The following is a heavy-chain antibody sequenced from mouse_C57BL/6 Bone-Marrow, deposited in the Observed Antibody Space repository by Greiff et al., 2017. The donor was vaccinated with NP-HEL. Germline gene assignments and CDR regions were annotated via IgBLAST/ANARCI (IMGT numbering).Heavy chain of an antibody. CDR3: ASSIHIYYGRDWYFGV. CDR2: IDPSDSYT. Sequence: QVQLQQPGAELVMPGASVKLSCKASGYTFTSYWMHWVKQRPGQGLEWIGEIDPSDSYTNYNQKFKGKSTLTVDKSSSTAYMQLSSLTSEDSAVYYCASSIHIYYGRDWYFGVWGTGTTVTVSS. D-gene: IGHD1-1*01. V-gene: IGHV1-69*01. J-gene: IGHJ1*03. CDR1: GYTFTSYW.